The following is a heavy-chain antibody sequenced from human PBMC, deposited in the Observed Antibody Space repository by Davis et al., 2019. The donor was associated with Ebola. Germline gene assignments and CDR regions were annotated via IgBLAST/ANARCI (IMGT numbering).Heavy chain of an antibody. CDR1: GGSISSGGYS. CDR2: IYHSRST. Sequence: PSETLSLTCAVSGGSISSGGYSWSWIRQPPGKGLEWIGYIYHSRSTYYNPSLKSRVIISVDTSRNQFSLKLSSVTAADTAVYYCARGTAWFRELSFDPWGQGTLVTVSS. J-gene: IGHJ5*02. CDR3: ARGTAWFRELSFDP. D-gene: IGHD3-10*01. V-gene: IGHV4-30-2*02.